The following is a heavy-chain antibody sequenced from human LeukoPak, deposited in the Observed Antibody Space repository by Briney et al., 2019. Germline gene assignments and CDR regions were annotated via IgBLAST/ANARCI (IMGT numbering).Heavy chain of an antibody. D-gene: IGHD3-22*01. CDR2: ISYDGINK. V-gene: IGHV3-30*18. Sequence: PGGSLRLSCAVSGFTFSSYGMNWVRQSPGKGLEWVAVISYDGINKYYADSVKGRFTISRDNSKNTPYLQMNSLRPEDTAVYYCAKDYAYYYDSSGYSDFWGQGTLVTVSS. CDR3: AKDYAYYYDSSGYSDF. J-gene: IGHJ4*02. CDR1: GFTFSSYG.